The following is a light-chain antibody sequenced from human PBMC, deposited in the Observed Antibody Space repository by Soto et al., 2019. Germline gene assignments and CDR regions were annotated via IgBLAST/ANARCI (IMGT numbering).Light chain of an antibody. CDR3: QHRSSWPRT. Sequence: EIVLTQSPATLSLSPGEGATLSCRASQSVGSFLVWYQQKPGQAPRLLIYDASSRATGIPARFTGSGSGTDFTLTISSLEPEDFALYYCQHRSSWPRTFGRGTKVEV. J-gene: IGKJ1*01. CDR2: DAS. V-gene: IGKV3-11*01. CDR1: QSVGSF.